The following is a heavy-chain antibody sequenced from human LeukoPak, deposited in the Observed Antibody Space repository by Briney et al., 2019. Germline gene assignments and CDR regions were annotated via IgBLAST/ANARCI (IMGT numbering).Heavy chain of an antibody. CDR2: ISGSGGST. CDR1: GFTFSTYG. D-gene: IGHD3-10*01. CDR3: ARDRYYGSGSYYSDY. V-gene: IGHV3-23*01. J-gene: IGHJ4*02. Sequence: GGTLRLSCVASGFTFSTYGMSWVRQAPGKGLEWVSAISGSGGSTYYADSVKGRFTISRDNSKNTLYLQMNSLRAEDTAVYYCARDRYYGSGSYYSDYWGQGTLVTVSS.